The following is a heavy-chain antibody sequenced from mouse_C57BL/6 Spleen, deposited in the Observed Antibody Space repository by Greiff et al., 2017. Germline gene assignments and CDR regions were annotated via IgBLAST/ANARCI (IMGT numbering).Heavy chain of an antibody. Sequence: VQRVESGAELARPGASVKLSCKASGYTFTSYGISWVKQRTGQGLEWIGEIYPRSGNTYYNEKFKGKATLTADKSSSTAYMELRSLTSEDSAVYFCARSGDYYGSGYVSAWFAYWGQGTLVTVSA. D-gene: IGHD1-1*01. CDR3: ARSGDYYGSGYVSAWFAY. CDR1: GYTFTSYG. J-gene: IGHJ3*01. CDR2: IYPRSGNT. V-gene: IGHV1-81*01.